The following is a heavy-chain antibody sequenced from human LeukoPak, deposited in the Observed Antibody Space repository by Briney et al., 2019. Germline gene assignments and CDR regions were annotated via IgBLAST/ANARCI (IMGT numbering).Heavy chain of an antibody. J-gene: IGHJ3*02. V-gene: IGHV4-61*01. CDR2: IYYSGST. Sequence: SETLSLTCTVSGGSISSSSYYWSWLRQPPGKGLEWIGYIYYSGSTNYNPSLKSRITTSVDTQKNQFSLKLSSVTTADTAVYYCARDGGRDAFDIWGQGTMVAVSS. CDR3: ARDGGRDAFDI. CDR1: GGSISSSSYY. D-gene: IGHD2-15*01.